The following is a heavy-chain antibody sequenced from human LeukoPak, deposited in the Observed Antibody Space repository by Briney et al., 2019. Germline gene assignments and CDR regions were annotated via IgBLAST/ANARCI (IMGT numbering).Heavy chain of an antibody. V-gene: IGHV3-30*02. J-gene: IGHJ1*01. CDR1: GFTFSSYG. Sequence: GGSLRLSCAASGFTFSSYGMHWVRQAPGKGLEWVAFIRYDGSNKYYADSVKGRFTISRDNSKNTLYLQMNSLRAEDTAVYYCAKGDIVVVPAAILNWGQGTLVTVSS. D-gene: IGHD2-2*01. CDR3: AKGDIVVVPAAILN. CDR2: IRYDGSNK.